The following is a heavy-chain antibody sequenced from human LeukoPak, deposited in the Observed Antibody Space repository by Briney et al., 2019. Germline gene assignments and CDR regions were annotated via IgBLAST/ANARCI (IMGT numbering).Heavy chain of an antibody. CDR3: ARVHYDILTGYSYFDY. J-gene: IGHJ4*02. D-gene: IGHD3-9*01. Sequence: ASVKVSCKASGYTFTSYGISWVRQAPGQGLEWMGWISAYNDNTNYAQKLQGRVTMTTDTSTSTAYMELRSLRSDDTAVYYCARVHYDILTGYSYFDYWGQGTLVIVPS. CDR2: ISAYNDNT. V-gene: IGHV1-18*01. CDR1: GYTFTSYG.